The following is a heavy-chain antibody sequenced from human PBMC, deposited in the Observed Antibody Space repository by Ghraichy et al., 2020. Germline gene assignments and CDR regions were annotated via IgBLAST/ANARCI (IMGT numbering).Heavy chain of an antibody. D-gene: IGHD6-19*01. Sequence: GGSLRLSCAASGFTFSSYAMSWVRQAPGKGLEWVSAISGSGGSTYYADSVKGRFTISRDNSKNTLYLQMNSLRAEDTTVYYCANSGAVAGDYFDYWGQGTLVTVSS. CDR3: ANSGAVAGDYFDY. CDR2: ISGSGGST. J-gene: IGHJ4*02. CDR1: GFTFSSYA. V-gene: IGHV3-23*01.